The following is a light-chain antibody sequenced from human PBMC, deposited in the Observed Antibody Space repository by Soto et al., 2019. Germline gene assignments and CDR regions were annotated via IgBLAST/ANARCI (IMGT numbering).Light chain of an antibody. Sequence: IQATESPSSLSASVGNRVTITCRASQGISNFLAWYEQKPGKAPKLLIYAASTLQSGVPSRFSGSGSGTDFTLTITSLQPEDFATYDCLQDFNYPCTFGQGTKVEI. CDR3: LQDFNYPCT. CDR2: AAS. CDR1: QGISNF. V-gene: IGKV1-6*01. J-gene: IGKJ1*01.